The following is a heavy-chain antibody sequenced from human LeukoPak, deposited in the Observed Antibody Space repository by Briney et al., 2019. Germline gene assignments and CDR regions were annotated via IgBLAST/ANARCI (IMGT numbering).Heavy chain of an antibody. CDR3: AACRSPHTDDAFDI. CDR2: ISSSSSYI. CDR1: GFTFSSYS. J-gene: IGHJ3*02. D-gene: IGHD1-26*01. Sequence: GGSLRLSCAASGFTFSSYSMNWVRQAPGKGLEWVSSISSSSSYIYYADSVKGRFTISRDNAKNSLYLQMNSLRSEDTAVYYCAACRSPHTDDAFDIWGQGTMVTVSS. V-gene: IGHV3-21*04.